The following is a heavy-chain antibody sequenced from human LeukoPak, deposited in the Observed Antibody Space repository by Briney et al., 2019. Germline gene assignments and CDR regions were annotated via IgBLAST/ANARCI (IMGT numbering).Heavy chain of an antibody. CDR1: GYTFTGYY. V-gene: IGHV1-2*02. Sequence: ASVKVPCKASGYTFTGYYMHWVRQAPGQGLEWMGWINPNSGGTNYAQKFQGRVTMTRDTSISTAYMELSRLRSDDTAVYYCAREYLYDYVWGSYRHPLFDYWGQGTLVTVSS. D-gene: IGHD3-16*02. J-gene: IGHJ4*02. CDR3: AREYLYDYVWGSYRHPLFDY. CDR2: INPNSGGT.